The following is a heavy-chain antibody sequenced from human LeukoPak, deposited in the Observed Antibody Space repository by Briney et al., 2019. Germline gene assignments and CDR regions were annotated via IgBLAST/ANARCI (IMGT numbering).Heavy chain of an antibody. CDR2: ISAYNGNT. CDR1: GYTFTSCG. CDR3: AREIVGATRHYYYYMDV. J-gene: IGHJ6*03. Sequence: ASVKVSCKASGYTFTSCGISWVRQAPGQGLERMGWISAYNGNTNYAQKLQGRVTMTTDTSTSTAYMELRSLRSDDTAVYYCAREIVGATRHYYYYMDVWGKGTTVTVSS. D-gene: IGHD1-26*01. V-gene: IGHV1-18*01.